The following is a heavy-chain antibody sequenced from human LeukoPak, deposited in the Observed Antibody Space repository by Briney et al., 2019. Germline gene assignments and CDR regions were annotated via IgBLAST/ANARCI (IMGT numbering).Heavy chain of an antibody. V-gene: IGHV3-64D*06. D-gene: IGHD3-10*01. Sequence: QTGGSLRLSCSASGFTFTSYAMHWVRQAPGKGREYVSAISSNGGSTYYADSVKGRSTISRDNSKNTHNRQMSSLRAEDTAVYYWVNGSVADARYGMDVWGKGTTGTVSS. CDR2: ISSNGGST. J-gene: IGHJ6*04. CDR1: GFTFTSYA. CDR3: VNGSVADARYGMDV.